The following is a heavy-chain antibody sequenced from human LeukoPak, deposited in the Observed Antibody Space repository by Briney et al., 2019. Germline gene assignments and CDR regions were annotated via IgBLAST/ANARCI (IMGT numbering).Heavy chain of an antibody. V-gene: IGHV3-74*03. D-gene: IGHD4-17*01. CDR2: IKTDGSAM. J-gene: IGHJ4*02. CDR1: GFTFNDYW. CDR3: VRDRTVSTMLDY. Sequence: PGGSLRLSCVGSGFTFNDYWIHWVRQAPGKGLVWVSVIKTDGSAMQYADSVKGRFAISRDHAKNTVYLQMNSLRDEDTAVYYCVRDRTVSTMLDYWGQGTLVTVSA.